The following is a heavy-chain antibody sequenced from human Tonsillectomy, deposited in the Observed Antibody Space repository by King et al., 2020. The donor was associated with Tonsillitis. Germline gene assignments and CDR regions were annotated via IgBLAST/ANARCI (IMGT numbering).Heavy chain of an antibody. CDR2: IYYSGST. J-gene: IGHJ5*02. CDR1: GGSISSYY. CDR3: ARVWAVAGEFDP. V-gene: IGHV4-59*01. Sequence: QLQESGPGLVKPSETLSLTCTVSGGSISSYYWSWIRQPPGKGLEWIGYIYYSGSTNYNPSLKSRVTISVDTSKNQFSLKLSSVTAADTAVYYCARVWAVAGEFDPWGQGTLVTVS. D-gene: IGHD6-19*01.